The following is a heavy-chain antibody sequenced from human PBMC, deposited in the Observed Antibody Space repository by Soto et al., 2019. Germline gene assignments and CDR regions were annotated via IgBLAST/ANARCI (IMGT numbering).Heavy chain of an antibody. CDR2: INHSGST. D-gene: IGHD3-10*01. CDR1: GGSFSGYY. Sequence: SETLSLTCAVYGGSFSGYYWSWIRQPPGKGLEWIGEINHSGSTNYNPSLKSRVTISVDTSKNQCSLKLSSVTAADTAVYYCARVGVYGSGSYFDNWFDPWGQGTLVTVSS. J-gene: IGHJ5*02. V-gene: IGHV4-34*01. CDR3: ARVGVYGSGSYFDNWFDP.